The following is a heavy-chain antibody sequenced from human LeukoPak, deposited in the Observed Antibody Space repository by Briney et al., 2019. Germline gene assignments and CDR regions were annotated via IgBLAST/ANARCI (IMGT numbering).Heavy chain of an antibody. Sequence: GGSLRLPCAASGFTFSSYSMNWVRQAPGKGLEWLSYISSSGSTIYYADSVKGRFTISRDNSKNTLYLQMNSLRAEDTAVYYCAKPLGYCSSTSCSRGYYFDYWGQGTLVTVSS. J-gene: IGHJ4*02. V-gene: IGHV3-48*01. CDR3: AKPLGYCSSTSCSRGYYFDY. CDR2: ISSSGSTI. CDR1: GFTFSSYS. D-gene: IGHD2-2*01.